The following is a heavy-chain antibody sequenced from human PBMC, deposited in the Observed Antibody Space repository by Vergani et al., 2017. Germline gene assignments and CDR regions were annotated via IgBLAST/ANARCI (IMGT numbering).Heavy chain of an antibody. J-gene: IGHJ3*02. V-gene: IGHV3-9*01. CDR1: GFTFDDYA. CDR3: AWTTAGTTRKNAFDI. CDR2: ISWNSGSI. Sequence: EVQVVESGGGLVKPGGSLRLSCAASGFTFDDYAMHWVRQAPGKGLEWVSGISWNSGSIGYADSVKGRFTISRDNAKNSLYLQMNSLRAEDTALYYCAWTTAGTTRKNAFDIWGQGTMVTVSS. D-gene: IGHD1-1*01.